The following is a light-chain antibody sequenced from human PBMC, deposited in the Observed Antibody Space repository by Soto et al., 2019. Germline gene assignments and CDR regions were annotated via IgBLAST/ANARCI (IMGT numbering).Light chain of an antibody. V-gene: IGLV4-60*02. CDR1: SGHSSYI. CDR2: LEGSGSY. Sequence: QSVLTQSSSASASLGSSVKLTCTLSSGHSSYIIAWHQQQPGKAPRYLMKLEGSGSYNKGSGVPDRFSGSNSGADRYLTISNLPFEDEADYYCETWDSNTHTVFGGGTQLTVL. CDR3: ETWDSNTHTV. J-gene: IGLJ3*02.